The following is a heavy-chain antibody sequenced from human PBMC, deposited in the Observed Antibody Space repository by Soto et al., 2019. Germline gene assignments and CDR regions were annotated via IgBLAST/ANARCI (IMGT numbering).Heavy chain of an antibody. CDR2: ISPSTSHI. Sequence: EVHLVESGGGLVKPGGSLRLSCAVSGFTFSTCTMNWVRQAPGKGLEWVSSISPSTSHIYYADSVKGRFTISRDNAKNSLLLPMNSLRAEDTAVYQCLGCSGGACDPNDGMDVWGQGTTVTVSS. CDR1: GFTFSTCT. D-gene: IGHD2-15*01. CDR3: LGCSGGACDPNDGMDV. V-gene: IGHV3-21*01. J-gene: IGHJ6*02.